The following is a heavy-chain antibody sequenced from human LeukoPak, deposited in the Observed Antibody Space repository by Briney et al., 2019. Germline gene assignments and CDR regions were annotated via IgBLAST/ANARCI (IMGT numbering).Heavy chain of an antibody. J-gene: IGHJ4*02. V-gene: IGHV1-69*01. CDR1: GGIFSSYA. Sequence: GASVEVSCKASGGIFSSYAISWVRQAPGQGLEWMGGIIPIFGTAHYAQKFQGRVTITADESTSTAYMELSSLRSEDTAVYYCARGGYYDISYLDYWGQGTLVTVSS. CDR2: IIPIFGTA. CDR3: ARGGYYDISYLDY. D-gene: IGHD3-9*01.